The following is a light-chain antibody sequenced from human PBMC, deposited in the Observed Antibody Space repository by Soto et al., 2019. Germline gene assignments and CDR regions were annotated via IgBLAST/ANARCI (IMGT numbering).Light chain of an antibody. Sequence: DIQMTQSPSSLSASVGDRVTITXXXXQSISSYLNWYQQKPGKAPKLLIYAASSLQSGVPSRFSGSGSGTDFTLTISSLQPEDFATYYCQQSYSTPLTFGGGTKVEIK. CDR3: QQSYSTPLT. V-gene: IGKV1-39*01. CDR1: QSISSY. J-gene: IGKJ4*01. CDR2: AAS.